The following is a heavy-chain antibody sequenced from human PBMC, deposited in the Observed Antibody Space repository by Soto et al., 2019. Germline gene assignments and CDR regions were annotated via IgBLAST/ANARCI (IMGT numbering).Heavy chain of an antibody. CDR2: VSPNGQGV. V-gene: IGHV3-23*01. J-gene: IGHJ4*02. Sequence: GSLRLSCAASGFTLGRYGMSWVRQAPGKGLEWVSAVSPNGQGVYYADSVRGRFTISRDFSKNTVFLHMDSLRAEDTAVYYCAKDRDYPRDYFHYWGQGTLVTVSS. D-gene: IGHD3-10*01. CDR1: GFTLGRYG. CDR3: AKDRDYPRDYFHY.